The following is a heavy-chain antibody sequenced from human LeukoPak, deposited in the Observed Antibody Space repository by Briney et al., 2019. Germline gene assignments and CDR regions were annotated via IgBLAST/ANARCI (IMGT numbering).Heavy chain of an antibody. J-gene: IGHJ2*01. Sequence: SVKVSCKASGYTFTGYYMHWVRQAPGQGLEWMGWINPNSGGTNYAQKFQGRVTMTRDTSISTAYMELSRLRSDDTAVYYCARVTVVATITGNRYFDLWGRGTLVTVSS. CDR1: GYTFTGYY. CDR3: ARVTVVATITGNRYFDL. D-gene: IGHD5-12*01. V-gene: IGHV1-2*02. CDR2: INPNSGGT.